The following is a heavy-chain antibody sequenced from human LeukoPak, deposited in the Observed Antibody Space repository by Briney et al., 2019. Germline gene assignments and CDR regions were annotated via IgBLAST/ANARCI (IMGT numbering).Heavy chain of an antibody. V-gene: IGHV3-30*18. D-gene: IGHD4-17*01. CDR2: ISDDGRNK. CDR1: VFSFISYG. Sequence: GGSLRLSCAASVFSFISYGMHWVRQAPGKGLEGVGVISDDGRNKKYADTVKGRFTISRDNSKDTLYLQMNSLRDEDTAVYYCAKRPSDYGDYVTYFDYWGQRTLVTVSS. CDR3: AKRPSDYGDYVTYFDY. J-gene: IGHJ4*02.